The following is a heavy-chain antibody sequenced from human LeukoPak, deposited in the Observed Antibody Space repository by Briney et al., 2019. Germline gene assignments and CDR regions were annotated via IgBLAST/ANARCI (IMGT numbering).Heavy chain of an antibody. V-gene: IGHV3-23*01. CDR2: ISGSGGST. Sequence: PGGSLRLSCAASGFTFSSYAMSWVRQAPGKGLEWVSAISGSGGSTYYADSVTGWFTISRDNSKNTLYLQMNSLRAEDTGVYYCAKDSAMGDSRNYFDYWGQGTLVTVSS. D-gene: IGHD6-13*01. CDR1: GFTFSSYA. J-gene: IGHJ4*02. CDR3: AKDSAMGDSRNYFDY.